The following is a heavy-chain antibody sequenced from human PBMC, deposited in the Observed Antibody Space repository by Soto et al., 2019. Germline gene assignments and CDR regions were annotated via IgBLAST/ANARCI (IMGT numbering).Heavy chain of an antibody. CDR2: IFSSGST. V-gene: IGHV4-59*08. Sequence: SLTLSLTCTVSGVSISHYYWILLRQAQGRGLEWIGNIFSSGSTNYNPSLKSRVAISVDTSKNQFSLKLSSVTAADTAVYYCANFRNFDDNGDSGDCSAPGGQGPRVPVPS. CDR1: GVSISHYY. D-gene: IGHD4-17*01. J-gene: IGHJ5*02. CDR3: ANFRNFDDNGDSGDCSAP.